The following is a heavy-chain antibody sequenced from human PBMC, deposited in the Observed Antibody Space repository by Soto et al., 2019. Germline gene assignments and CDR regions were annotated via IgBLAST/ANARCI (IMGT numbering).Heavy chain of an antibody. CDR3: ARVVVGSLYYFDY. Sequence: QVQLVQSGAEVKKPGASVKVSCKASGYTFTSYAMHWVRQAPGQRLEWMGWINAGNGNTKYSQKFQGRVTITRDTSASTDYMELSSLRSEDTAVYYCARVVVGSLYYFDYWGQGTLVTVSS. CDR1: GYTFTSYA. V-gene: IGHV1-3*01. CDR2: INAGNGNT. J-gene: IGHJ4*02. D-gene: IGHD1-26*01.